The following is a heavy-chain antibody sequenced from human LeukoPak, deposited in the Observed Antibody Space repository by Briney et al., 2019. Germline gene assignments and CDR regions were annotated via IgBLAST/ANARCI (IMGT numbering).Heavy chain of an antibody. CDR1: GYTFTSYY. CDR3: ASTAYYYDSMGPFDY. Sequence: GASVKVSCKASGYTFTSYYMHWVRQAPGQGLEWMGIINPSGGNTSYAQKFQGRVTMTRDTSTSTVYMELSSLRSEDTAVYYCASTAYYYDSMGPFDYWGQGTLVTVSS. V-gene: IGHV1-46*01. J-gene: IGHJ4*02. D-gene: IGHD3-22*01. CDR2: INPSGGNT.